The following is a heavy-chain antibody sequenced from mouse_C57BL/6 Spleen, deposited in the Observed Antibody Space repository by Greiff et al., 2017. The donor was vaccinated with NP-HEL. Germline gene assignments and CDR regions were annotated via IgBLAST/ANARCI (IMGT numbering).Heavy chain of an antibody. CDR3: ARGNYGSSYDYDY. CDR2: INPNYGTT. Sequence: EVQLQQSGPELVKPGASVKISCKASGYSFTDYNMNWVKQSNGKSLEWIGVINPNYGTTSYNQKFKGKATLTVDQSSSTAYMQLNSLTSEDSAVYNGARGNYGSSYDYDYWGQGTTLTVSS. CDR1: GYSFTDYN. J-gene: IGHJ2*01. V-gene: IGHV1-39*01. D-gene: IGHD1-1*01.